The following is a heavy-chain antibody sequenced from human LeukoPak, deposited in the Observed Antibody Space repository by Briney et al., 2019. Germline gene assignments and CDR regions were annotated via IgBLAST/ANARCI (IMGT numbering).Heavy chain of an antibody. D-gene: IGHD3-10*01. CDR3: ARVVRMDLYYYYGMDV. CDR2: ISAYNGNT. Sequence: ASVTVSCKASGYTFTSYGISWVRQAPGQGLEWMGWISAYNGNTNYAQKLQSRVTMTTDTSTSTAYMELRSLRSDDTAVYYCARVVRMDLYYYYGMDVWGQGTTVTVSS. V-gene: IGHV1-18*01. CDR1: GYTFTSYG. J-gene: IGHJ6*02.